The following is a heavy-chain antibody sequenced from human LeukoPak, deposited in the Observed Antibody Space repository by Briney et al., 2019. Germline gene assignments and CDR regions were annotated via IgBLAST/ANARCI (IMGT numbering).Heavy chain of an antibody. CDR2: ISYDGSNK. J-gene: IGHJ4*02. V-gene: IGHV3-30*18. CDR3: AKDGQGLTYYFDY. D-gene: IGHD1-14*01. CDR1: GFTFSSYG. Sequence: QAGGSLRLSCAASGFTFSSYGXHXXRQAPGKGXXXXXVISYDGSNKYYADSVKGRXXISRDNSKNTLYLQMNSLRAEDTAVYYCAKDGQGLTYYFDYWGQGTLVTVSS.